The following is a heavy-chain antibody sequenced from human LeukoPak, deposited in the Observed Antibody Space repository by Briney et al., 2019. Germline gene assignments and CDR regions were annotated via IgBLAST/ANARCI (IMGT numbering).Heavy chain of an antibody. CDR2: INPNSGGT. D-gene: IGHD5-18*01. V-gene: IGHV1-2*02. CDR3: ARKYSYGYIPFDY. J-gene: IGHJ4*02. Sequence: EASVMVSCKASGYTFTGYYMHWVRQAPGQGLEWMGWINPNSGGTNYAQKFQGRVTMTRDTSISTAYMELSRLRSDDTAVYYCARKYSYGYIPFDYWGQGTLVTVSS. CDR1: GYTFTGYY.